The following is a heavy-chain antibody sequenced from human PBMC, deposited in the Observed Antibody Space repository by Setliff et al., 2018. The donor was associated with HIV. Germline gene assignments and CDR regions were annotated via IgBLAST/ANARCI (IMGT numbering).Heavy chain of an antibody. Sequence: SETLSLTCAAFGYSISSGNFWGWIRQPPGKRLEWIGSSYHTGSTYYNPSLKSRVTMSVDTSKNQFSLKVSSGTASDTAVYYCARHVTGAAYWNFFDYWGQGTLVTASS. V-gene: IGHV4-38-2*01. CDR3: ARHVTGAAYWNFFDY. CDR2: SYHTGST. CDR1: GYSISSGNF. J-gene: IGHJ4*02. D-gene: IGHD1-26*01.